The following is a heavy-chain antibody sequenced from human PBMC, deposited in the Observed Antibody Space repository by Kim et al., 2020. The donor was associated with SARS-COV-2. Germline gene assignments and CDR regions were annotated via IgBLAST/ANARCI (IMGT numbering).Heavy chain of an antibody. CDR1: GYSFTSYW. CDR3: ARLGDPTRSPENWFDP. V-gene: IGHV5-51*01. J-gene: IGHJ5*02. D-gene: IGHD2-15*01. Sequence: GESLKISCKGSGYSFTSYWIGWVRQMPGKGLEWMGIIYPGDSDTRYSPSFQGQVTISADKSISTAYLQWSSLKASDTAMYYCARLGDPTRSPENWFDPWGQGTLVTVSS. CDR2: IYPGDSDT.